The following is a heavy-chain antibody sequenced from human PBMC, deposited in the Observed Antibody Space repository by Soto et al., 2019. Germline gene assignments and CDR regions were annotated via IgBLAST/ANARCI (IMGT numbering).Heavy chain of an antibody. CDR2: IYYSGST. J-gene: IGHJ4*02. Sequence: PSETLSLTCTVSGGSISSYYWSWIRQPPGKGLEWIGYIYYSGSTNYNPSPKSRVTISVDTSKNQFSLKLSSVTAADTAFYYCAKDRHPDGIWTSDYWGRGTLVTVSS. D-gene: IGHD3-9*01. CDR3: AKDRHPDGIWTSDY. CDR1: GGSISSYY. V-gene: IGHV4-59*01.